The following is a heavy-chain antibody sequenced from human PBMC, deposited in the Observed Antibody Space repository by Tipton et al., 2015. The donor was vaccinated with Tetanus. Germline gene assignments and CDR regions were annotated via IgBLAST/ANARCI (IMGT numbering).Heavy chain of an antibody. CDR3: AREGSSGWFDP. Sequence: SLRLSCAASGFTFSSYAMHWVRQAPGKGLEWVSSISSSGSHMYYAESVRGRFSISRDNAKNSLYLQMNSLRADDTALYYCAREGSSGWFDPWGRGTLVTVSS. J-gene: IGHJ5*02. CDR1: GFTFSSYA. V-gene: IGHV3-21*06. D-gene: IGHD1-26*01. CDR2: ISSSGSHM.